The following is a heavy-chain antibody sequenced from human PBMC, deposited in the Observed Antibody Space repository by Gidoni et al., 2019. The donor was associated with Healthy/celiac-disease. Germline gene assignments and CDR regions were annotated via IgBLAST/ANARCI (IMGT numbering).Heavy chain of an antibody. D-gene: IGHD6-6*01. CDR1: GFTFSSYA. CDR2: ISYDRSNK. J-gene: IGHJ3*02. CDR3: ARDGTWGQLVPWAFDI. Sequence: QVQLVESGGGVVQPGRSLRLSCAASGFTFSSYAMHWVRQAPGKGLAWVAVISYDRSNKYYADSVKGRFTISRDNSKNTLYLQMNSLGAEDADVYYCARDGTWGQLVPWAFDIWGQGTMVTVSS. V-gene: IGHV3-30-3*01.